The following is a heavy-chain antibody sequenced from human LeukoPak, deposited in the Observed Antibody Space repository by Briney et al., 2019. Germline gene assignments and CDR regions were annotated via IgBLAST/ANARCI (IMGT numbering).Heavy chain of an antibody. Sequence: GGSLRLSCAASGFMFSSNWMSWVRLAPGKGLEWVANIKEDGTETYYVDSVKGRFTISRDNAKNSLYLQMNSLRVEDTAVYYCTKEGRSLQTYWGQGTLVTVSS. J-gene: IGHJ4*02. CDR3: TKEGRSLQTY. V-gene: IGHV3-7*03. CDR1: GFMFSSNW. CDR2: IKEDGTET. D-gene: IGHD5-24*01.